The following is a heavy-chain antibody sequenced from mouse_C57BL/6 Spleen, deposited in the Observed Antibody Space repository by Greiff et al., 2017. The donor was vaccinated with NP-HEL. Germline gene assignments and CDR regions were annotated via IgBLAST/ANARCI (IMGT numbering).Heavy chain of an antibody. CDR3: AREPYSSSYGLYAMDY. D-gene: IGHD1-1*01. CDR2: ISSGSSTI. J-gene: IGHJ4*01. V-gene: IGHV5-17*01. Sequence: EVKLVESGGGLVKPGGSLKLSCAASGFTFSDYGMHWVRQAPEKGLEWVAYISSGSSTIYYADTVKGRFTISRDNAKNTLFLQMTSLRSEGTAMYYCAREPYSSSYGLYAMDYWGQGTSVTVSS. CDR1: GFTFSDYG.